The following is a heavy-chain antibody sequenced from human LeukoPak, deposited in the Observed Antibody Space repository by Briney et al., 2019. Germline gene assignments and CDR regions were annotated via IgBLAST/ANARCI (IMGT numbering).Heavy chain of an antibody. CDR3: ARGYGDYDFFFNY. CDR2: ISWDGGST. V-gene: IGHV3-43*01. J-gene: IGHJ4*02. Sequence: GGSLRLSCAASGFTFDDYTMHWVRQAQGKGLEWVSLISWDGGSTYYADSVKGRFTISRDNSRNSLYLQMNSLRAEDTAFYYCARGYGDYDFFFNYWGQGTLVTVSS. D-gene: IGHD4-17*01. CDR1: GFTFDDYT.